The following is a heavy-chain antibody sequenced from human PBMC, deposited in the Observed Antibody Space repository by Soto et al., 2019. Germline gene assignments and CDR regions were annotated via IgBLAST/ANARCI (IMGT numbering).Heavy chain of an antibody. V-gene: IGHV3-7*05. CDR3: ARGGNWFAP. J-gene: IGHJ5*02. Sequence: EVQLVESGGGLVQPGGSLRLSCAASGFTFSNYWMAWVRQAPGKGLEWVPNIDQDGGEKYYVDSVKGRFTIPRDNAKNSLYLHMNSLRAEDTAVYYCARGGNWFAPWGQGTLVTVSS. CDR2: IDQDGGEK. D-gene: IGHD3-10*01. CDR1: GFTFSNYW.